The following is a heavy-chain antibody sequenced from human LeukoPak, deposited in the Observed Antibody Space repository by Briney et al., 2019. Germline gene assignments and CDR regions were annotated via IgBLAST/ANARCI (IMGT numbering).Heavy chain of an antibody. D-gene: IGHD3-22*01. J-gene: IGHJ1*01. CDR2: IYYSGST. V-gene: IGHV4-39*07. Sequence: SETLSLTCTVSGGSISSSSYYWGWIRQPPGKGLEWIGSIYYSGSTYYNPSLKSRVTISVDTSKNQFSLKLSSVTAADTAVYYCARDSWYYYDSSGCFQHWGQGTLVTVSS. CDR3: ARDSWYYYDSSGCFQH. CDR1: GGSISSSSYY.